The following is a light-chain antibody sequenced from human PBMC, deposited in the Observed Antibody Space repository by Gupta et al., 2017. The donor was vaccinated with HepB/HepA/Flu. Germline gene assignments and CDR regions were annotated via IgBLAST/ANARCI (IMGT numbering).Light chain of an antibody. CDR1: SLRSYY. Sequence: SSELAQDAAVSVASGRAVSITTQGDSLRSYYTSRYQQKQPQAPVLVIYCKNNRPSGIPDRFSASCSGNTASVTTTGGQAEDEDYHYCNALDSSGNHGVFGGGTKLTVL. V-gene: IGLV3-19*01. J-gene: IGLJ2*01. CDR2: CKN. CDR3: NALDSSGNHGV.